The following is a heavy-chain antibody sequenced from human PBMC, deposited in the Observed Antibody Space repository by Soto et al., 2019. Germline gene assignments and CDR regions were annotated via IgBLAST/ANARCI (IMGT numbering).Heavy chain of an antibody. CDR3: GAPVEGPVAFDI. CDR2: IYYIGGT. V-gene: IGHV4-31*03. CDR1: CGPMISCGYY. J-gene: IGHJ3*02. Sequence: SETLSVTLTVSCGPMISCGYYWILVRHHPGKGLEWIWYIYYIGGTYYKPSLKSRVTISVDTSRNQFSLKLISVTAADTAVHSCGAPVEGPVAFDIWGQGTMVTVSS.